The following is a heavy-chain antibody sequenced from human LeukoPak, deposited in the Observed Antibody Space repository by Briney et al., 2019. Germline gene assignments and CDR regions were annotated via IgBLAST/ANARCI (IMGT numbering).Heavy chain of an antibody. CDR1: GFTFGDYA. V-gene: IGHV3-49*04. D-gene: IGHD2-2*01. Sequence: GGSLRLSCSTSGFTFGDYAMSWVRQALGKGLEWVGFIQAKAYGGATKYAASVNGRFSISRDDSQSIANLQMNDLKTEDTAVYYCTRAPHPRCSSSGCYLDYWGQGTLVTVSS. J-gene: IGHJ4*02. CDR2: IQAKAYGGAT. CDR3: TRAPHPRCSSSGCYLDY.